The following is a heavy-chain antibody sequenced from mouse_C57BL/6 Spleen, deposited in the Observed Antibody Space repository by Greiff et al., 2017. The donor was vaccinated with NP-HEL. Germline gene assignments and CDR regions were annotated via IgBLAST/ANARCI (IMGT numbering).Heavy chain of an antibody. CDR2: IWSGGST. D-gene: IGHD2-4*01. CDR3: ASSTMITRWGFDY. CDR1: GFSFTSYG. V-gene: IGHV2-2*01. J-gene: IGHJ2*01. Sequence: VQLQESGPGLVQPSQRLSITCTVSGFSFTSYGVHWVRQSPGKGLEWLGVIWSGGSTDYNAAFISRLSISKDNSKSQVFFKMNSLQADDTAIYYCASSTMITRWGFDYWGQGTTLTVSS.